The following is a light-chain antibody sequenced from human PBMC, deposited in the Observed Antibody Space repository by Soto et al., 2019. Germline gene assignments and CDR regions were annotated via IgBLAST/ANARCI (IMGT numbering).Light chain of an antibody. CDR1: SSDVGGYNY. J-gene: IGLJ1*01. V-gene: IGLV2-14*01. Sequence: QSALTQPASVSGSPGQSITISCTGTSSDVGGYNYVSWYQHHPGKAPKLIIYEVTDRPSGVSNRFSGSKSGNTASLTISGLQAEDEADYYCSSYRSSSTLDVFGTGTKLTVL. CDR2: EVT. CDR3: SSYRSSSTLDV.